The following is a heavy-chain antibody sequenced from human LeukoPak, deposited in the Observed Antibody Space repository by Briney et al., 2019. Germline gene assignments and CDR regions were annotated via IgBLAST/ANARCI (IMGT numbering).Heavy chain of an antibody. V-gene: IGHV3-23*01. CDR3: ARRGYYYDSSGYYYFDY. Sequence: GGSLRLSCAASGFTFSSYAMSWVRQAPGKGLEWISAISGSGGSTYYADSVKGRFTISRDNSKNTLYLQMNSLRAEDTAVYYCARRGYYYDSSGYYYFDYWGQGTLVTVSS. J-gene: IGHJ4*02. CDR1: GFTFSSYA. CDR2: ISGSGGST. D-gene: IGHD3-22*01.